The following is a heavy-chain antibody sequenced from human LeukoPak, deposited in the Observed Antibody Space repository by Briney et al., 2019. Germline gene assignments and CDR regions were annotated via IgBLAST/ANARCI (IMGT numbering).Heavy chain of an antibody. CDR3: ARSYSSGWLPACWFDP. D-gene: IGHD6-19*01. CDR1: GYTFTSYY. V-gene: IGHV1-46*01. Sequence: ASVKVSCKASGYTFTSYYMHWERQAPGQGLEWMGIINPSGGSTSYAQKFQGRVTMTRDMSTSTVYMELSSLRSEDTAVYYCARSYSSGWLPACWFDPWGQGTLVTVSS. J-gene: IGHJ5*02. CDR2: INPSGGST.